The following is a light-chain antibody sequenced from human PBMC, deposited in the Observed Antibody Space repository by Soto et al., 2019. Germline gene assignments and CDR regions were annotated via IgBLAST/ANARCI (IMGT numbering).Light chain of an antibody. V-gene: IGKV3-20*01. CDR1: QSVTSSY. CDR2: GAS. CDR3: QQYHRSPFT. Sequence: EIVLTQSPGTLSLSPGEGATLSCRASQSVTSSYLAWYQHKSGQAPRLLIYGASSRATGIADRFSGSGSGTAFTLTITRLEPEDFAVYYCQQYHRSPFTFGPGTKVDI. J-gene: IGKJ3*01.